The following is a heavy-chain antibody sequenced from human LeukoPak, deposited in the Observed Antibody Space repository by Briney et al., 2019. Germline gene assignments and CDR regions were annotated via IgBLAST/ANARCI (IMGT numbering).Heavy chain of an antibody. J-gene: IGHJ3*02. D-gene: IGHD3-3*01. Sequence: GGSLRLSCAASGFTFSSYAMSWARQAPGKGLEWVSAISGSGGSTYYADSVKGRFTISGDNSKNTLYLQMNSLRAEDTAVYYCAKDPTYYDFWSGYSTDAFDIWGQGTMVTVSS. CDR2: ISGSGGST. V-gene: IGHV3-23*01. CDR1: GFTFSSYA. CDR3: AKDPTYYDFWSGYSTDAFDI.